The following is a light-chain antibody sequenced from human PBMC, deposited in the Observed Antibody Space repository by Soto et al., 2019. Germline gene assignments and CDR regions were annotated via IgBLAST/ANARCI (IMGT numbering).Light chain of an antibody. Sequence: DIQMTQYPSTLSASVGDRVTITYRASQSISTSLAWYHQKPGKAPEVLIYKASSLESGVQSRFSDSGSGKEITLTISSLQSDDFATYYCQHCDSYWTFGQGTKVEIK. CDR1: QSISTS. J-gene: IGKJ1*01. CDR2: KAS. CDR3: QHCDSYWT. V-gene: IGKV1-5*03.